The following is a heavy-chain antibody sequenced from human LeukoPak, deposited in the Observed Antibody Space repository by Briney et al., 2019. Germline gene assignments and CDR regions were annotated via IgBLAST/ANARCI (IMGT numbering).Heavy chain of an antibody. D-gene: IGHD3-10*01. J-gene: IGHJ4*02. CDR3: AKDLSTGVNGDSGYFDY. V-gene: IGHV3-30*18. Sequence: GGSLRLSCAASGFTFSSYGMHWVRQAPGKGLEWVAVISYDGSNKYYADSVKGRFTISRDNSKNTLYLQMNSLRAEDTAVYYCAKDLSTGVNGDSGYFDYWGQGTLVTVSS. CDR1: GFTFSSYG. CDR2: ISYDGSNK.